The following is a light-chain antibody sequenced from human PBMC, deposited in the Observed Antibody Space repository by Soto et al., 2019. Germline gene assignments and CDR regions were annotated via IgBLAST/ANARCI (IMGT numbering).Light chain of an antibody. J-gene: IGKJ1*01. CDR2: GAS. V-gene: IGKV3-20*01. CDR3: QQSLNPKT. CDR1: ESVSSIY. Sequence: VLTQSPGTLSLSPWERATLSCRASESVSSIYVAWYQQKPGQAPTLLIYGASTRATGIPDRFSGSGSGTDFTLTIDRLEPEDFAVYYRQQSLNPKTFGQGTKVDIK.